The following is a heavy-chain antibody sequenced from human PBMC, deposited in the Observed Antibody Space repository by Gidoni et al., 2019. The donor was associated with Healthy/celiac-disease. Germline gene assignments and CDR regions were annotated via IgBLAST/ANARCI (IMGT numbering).Heavy chain of an antibody. CDR1: GFTFSSYW. Sequence: EVQLVESGGGLVQPGGSLRLSCAASGFTFSSYWMSWVRQAPGKGLEWVANIKQDGSEKYYGDSVKGRFTISRDNAKNSLYLQMNSLRAEDTAVYYCAREGVVVAAPSVYWGQGTLVTVSS. D-gene: IGHD2-15*01. V-gene: IGHV3-7*01. CDR3: AREGVVVAAPSVY. J-gene: IGHJ4*02. CDR2: IKQDGSEK.